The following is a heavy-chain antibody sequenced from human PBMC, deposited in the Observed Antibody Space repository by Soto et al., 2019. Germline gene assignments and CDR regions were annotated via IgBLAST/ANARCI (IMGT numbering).Heavy chain of an antibody. D-gene: IGHD1-26*01. J-gene: IGHJ6*02. CDR3: AARIVGAPYYYYGMDV. Sequence: ASVKVSCKASGFTFTSSAMQCVLQARGQRLEWIGWIVVGSGNTNYAQKFQERVTITRDMSTSTAYMELSSLRSEDTAVYYCAARIVGAPYYYYGMDVWGQGTTVTVS. CDR1: GFTFTSSA. CDR2: IVVGSGNT. V-gene: IGHV1-58*02.